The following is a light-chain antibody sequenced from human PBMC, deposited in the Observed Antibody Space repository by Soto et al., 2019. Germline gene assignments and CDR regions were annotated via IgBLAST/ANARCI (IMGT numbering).Light chain of an antibody. J-gene: IGKJ1*01. CDR3: QKYDGTGT. CDR2: GAS. CDR1: QFFGSDY. Sequence: DIVLTQSPDTLSLSPGERATLSCRASQFFGSDYLAWYQQKPGQPPRLLIYGASRRATGIPDRFSGRGSGTDFTLTISSLEPEDFAMYYCQKYDGTGTFGQGTKV. V-gene: IGKV3-20*01.